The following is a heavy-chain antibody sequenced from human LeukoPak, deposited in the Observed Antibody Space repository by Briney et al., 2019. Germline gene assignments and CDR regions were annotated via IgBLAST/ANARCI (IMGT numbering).Heavy chain of an antibody. J-gene: IGHJ4*02. CDR2: IKRDGSEQ. D-gene: IGHD6-19*01. Sequence: PGGSLRLSRAASGFTFSSYWMSWVRQAPGKGLEWVGNIKRDGSEQYYVDSVKGRFTISRDNAKNSLYLQIISLRAEDTAVYYCARDRGSSGWYFPFDYWGQGSLVTVSS. V-gene: IGHV3-7*01. CDR1: GFTFSSYW. CDR3: ARDRGSSGWYFPFDY.